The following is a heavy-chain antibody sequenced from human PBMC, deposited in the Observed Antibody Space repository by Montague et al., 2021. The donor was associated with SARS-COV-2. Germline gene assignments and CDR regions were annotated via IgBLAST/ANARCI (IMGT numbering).Heavy chain of an antibody. J-gene: IGHJ4*02. CDR1: GGSISSGGYY. CDR3: ATTGGPTTVAGPFDY. CDR2: IYYSGST. Sequence: SETLSLTCTVSGGSISSGGYYWDWIRQPPGMGLEWIGTIYYSGSTDYNPSLKSRVTISVDTSRNQFSLKVSSVTAADTAVYYCATTGGPTTVAGPFDYWGQGTPATVSS. D-gene: IGHD6-19*01. V-gene: IGHV4-39*01.